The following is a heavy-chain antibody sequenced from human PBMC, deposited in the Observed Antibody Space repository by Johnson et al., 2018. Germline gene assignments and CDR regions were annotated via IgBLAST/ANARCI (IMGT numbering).Heavy chain of an antibody. CDR2: IWYVGSKK. Sequence: QVQLQESGGGVVQPGTSXRLSCIASGFSFSDHGFFWVRQAPGKGLEGVAVIWYVGSKKYYADSVKGRFSVSREDSKNTLYLQMSSPRAEDTAVYYCARDAARARLDVWGQGATVTVSS. D-gene: IGHD6-6*01. CDR3: ARDAARARLDV. J-gene: IGHJ6*02. CDR1: GFSFSDHG. V-gene: IGHV3-33*01.